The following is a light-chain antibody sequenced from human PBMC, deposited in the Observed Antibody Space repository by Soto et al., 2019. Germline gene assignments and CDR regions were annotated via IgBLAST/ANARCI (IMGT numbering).Light chain of an antibody. CDR2: EVT. V-gene: IGLV2-14*01. CDR3: SSYTISNTLPFV. CDR1: RRGVGGYNY. J-gene: IGLJ1*01. Sequence: QSVLTQPASVAGCPGQSITGSCTWTRRGVGGYNYVSWYQQYPGKSPKLLIYEVTHRPSGVSNRFSGSKSGNTASLTISGLQAEDEADYYCSSYTISNTLPFVFGTGTKVTVL.